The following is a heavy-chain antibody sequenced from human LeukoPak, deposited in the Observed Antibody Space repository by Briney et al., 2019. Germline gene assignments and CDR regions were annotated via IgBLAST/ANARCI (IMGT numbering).Heavy chain of an antibody. CDR2: ISGSGSTI. V-gene: IGHV3-23*01. CDR1: GFTFSSYA. D-gene: IGHD3-10*02. Sequence: PGGSLRLACAASGFTFSSYAMSWVGQAPGKGLEWVSAISGSGSTIYYADSVKGRFTISRDNAKNSLYLQMNSLRAEDTAVYYCAELGITMIGGVWGKGTTVTISS. CDR3: AELGITMIGGV. J-gene: IGHJ6*04.